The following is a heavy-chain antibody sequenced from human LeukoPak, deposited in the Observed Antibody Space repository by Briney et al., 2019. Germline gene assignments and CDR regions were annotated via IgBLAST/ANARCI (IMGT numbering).Heavy chain of an antibody. V-gene: IGHV7-4-1*02. Sequence: ASVKVSCKASGYTFTTYAMNWVRQAPGQGLEWMGWINTNTGNPTYAQGFTGRFVFSLDTSVSTAYLQISSLKAEDTAVYYCARDLNSVAGPDAFDTWGQGTMVTVSS. J-gene: IGHJ3*02. CDR2: INTNTGNP. CDR3: ARDLNSVAGPDAFDT. CDR1: GYTFTTYA. D-gene: IGHD6-19*01.